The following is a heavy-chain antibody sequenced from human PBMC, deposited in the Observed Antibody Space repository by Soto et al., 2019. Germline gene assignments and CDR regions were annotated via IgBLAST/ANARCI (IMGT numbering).Heavy chain of an antibody. CDR1: GFTFSSCI. J-gene: IGHJ4*02. V-gene: IGHV3-30-3*01. CDR2: ASFDQTYK. Sequence: QVQLVESGGGVVQPGRSLRLSCTASGFTFSSCIMHWVRQAPGKGLEWVALASFDQTYKSYTDSVKGRFIISRDDSRNTVYLQMNSLRPEDTAIYYCAREMRPSPFDYWGQGTLVTVSS. CDR3: AREMRPSPFDY.